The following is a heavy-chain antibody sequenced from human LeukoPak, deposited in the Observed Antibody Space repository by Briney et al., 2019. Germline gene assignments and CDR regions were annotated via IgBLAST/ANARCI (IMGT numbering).Heavy chain of an antibody. D-gene: IGHD3-22*01. CDR3: ARKSSGYYFDY. CDR1: GFSLSISGMR. J-gene: IGHJ4*02. V-gene: IGHV2-70*04. Sequence: SGPTLVNPTQTLTLACTFSGFSLSISGMRVSWIRQPPGKALEWLARIDWDDEKFYSTSLKTRLTISKDTSKNQVVLTMTNMDPVDTATYCCARKSSGYYFDYWGQGTLVTVSS. CDR2: IDWDDEK.